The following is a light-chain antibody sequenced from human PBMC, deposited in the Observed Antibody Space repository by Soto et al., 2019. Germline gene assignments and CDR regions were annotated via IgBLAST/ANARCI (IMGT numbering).Light chain of an antibody. CDR1: QSVSSGY. V-gene: IGKV3D-15*01. CDR2: DAS. Sequence: EIVLTRSPGTLSLSPGERATLSCRASQSVSSGYLAWYQQKPGQAPRLLIYDASNRATGIPARFSGSGSGTDFTLTISSLQSEDFAVYYCQHYNNWLWTFGQGNKVDIK. CDR3: QHYNNWLWT. J-gene: IGKJ1*01.